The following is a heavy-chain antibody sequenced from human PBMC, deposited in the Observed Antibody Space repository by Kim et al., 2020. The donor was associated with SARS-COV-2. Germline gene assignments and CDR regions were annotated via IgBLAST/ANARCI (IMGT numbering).Heavy chain of an antibody. J-gene: IGHJ6*02. CDR2: IKSKTDGGTT. CDR1: GFTFSNAW. V-gene: IGHV3-15*01. CDR3: TTATVGARRYYYYYYGMDV. D-gene: IGHD1-26*01. Sequence: GGSLRLSCAASGFTFSNAWMSWVRQAPGKGLEWVGRIKSKTDGGTTDYAAPVKGRFTISRDDSKNTLYLQMNSLKTEDTAVYYCTTATVGARRYYYYYYGMDVWGQGTTVTVSS.